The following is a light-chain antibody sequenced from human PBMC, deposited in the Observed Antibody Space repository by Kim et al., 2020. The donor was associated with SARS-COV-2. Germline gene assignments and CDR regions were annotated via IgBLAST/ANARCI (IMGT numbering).Light chain of an antibody. V-gene: IGKV3-11*01. Sequence: PGERAPLSCRASQSVSSYLAWYQQKPGQAPRLLIYDASNRATGIPARFSGSGSGTDFTLTISSLEPEDFAVYCCQQRSNWPRSLAFGGGTKVDIK. CDR2: DAS. J-gene: IGKJ4*01. CDR3: QQRSNWPRSLA. CDR1: QSVSSY.